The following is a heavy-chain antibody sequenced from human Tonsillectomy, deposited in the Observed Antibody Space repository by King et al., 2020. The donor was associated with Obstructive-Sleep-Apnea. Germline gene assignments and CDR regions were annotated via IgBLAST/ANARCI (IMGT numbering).Heavy chain of an antibody. V-gene: IGHV3-30-3*01. Sequence: QLVQSGGGVVQPGRSLRLSCAASGFTFSNYAMHWVRQAPGKGLEWVAVISYDGSNKYYADSVKGRFTISRDNSKNTLYLQMNSLRAEDTAVYYCARDYARITMIVVVSPFDYWGQGTLVTVSS. CDR2: ISYDGSNK. CDR3: ARDYARITMIVVVSPFDY. J-gene: IGHJ4*02. D-gene: IGHD3-22*01. CDR1: GFTFSNYA.